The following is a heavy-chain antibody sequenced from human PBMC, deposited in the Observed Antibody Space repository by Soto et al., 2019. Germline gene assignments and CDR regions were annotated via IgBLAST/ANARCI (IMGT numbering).Heavy chain of an antibody. J-gene: IGHJ4*02. CDR3: AGAPGWLIEN. CDR1: GFPFSTYW. CDR2: IKGDGSEK. Sequence: GGSLRLSCAASGFPFSTYWMFWVRQAPGKGLEWVATIKGDGSEKLYVDSVKGRFTISRDNAKDSLHLQMNSLRVEDTAVYFCAGAPGWLIENWGQGTLVTVSS. D-gene: IGHD3-16*01. V-gene: IGHV3-7*04.